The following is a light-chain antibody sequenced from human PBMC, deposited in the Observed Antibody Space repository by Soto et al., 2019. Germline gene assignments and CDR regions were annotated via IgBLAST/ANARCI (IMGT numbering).Light chain of an antibody. CDR1: QDITSW. CDR2: DAS. V-gene: IGKV1-12*01. Sequence: DIQMTQSPSSVSASVGDRVTITCRASQDITSWLAWYQQKPGKAPDLLIYDASALPRGVPSRFSGSGSGTKFTLTIASLQPDDFATYYCQQYETFSGTFGPGTKV. CDR3: QQYETFSGT. J-gene: IGKJ1*01.